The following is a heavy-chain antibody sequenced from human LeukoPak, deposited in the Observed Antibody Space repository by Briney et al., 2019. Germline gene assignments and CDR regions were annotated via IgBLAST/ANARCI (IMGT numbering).Heavy chain of an antibody. CDR3: ARDYGDNAGLGWFDP. CDR2: INPNTGGT. Sequence: GASVKVSCKASGYTFTGYYMHWVRQAPGQGLEWMGRINPNTGGTDYAQKFHGRITMTRDTSINTAYMDLSRLRFDDTAVYYCARDYGDNAGLGWFDPWGQGTLVTVSS. J-gene: IGHJ5*02. CDR1: GYTFTGYY. V-gene: IGHV1-2*06. D-gene: IGHD4-17*01.